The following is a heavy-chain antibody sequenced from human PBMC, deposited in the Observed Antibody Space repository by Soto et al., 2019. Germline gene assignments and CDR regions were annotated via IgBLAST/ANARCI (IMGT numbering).Heavy chain of an antibody. V-gene: IGHV4-4*07. CDR1: GASISGFY. Sequence: ETLSLTCTVSGASISGFYWSWIRESAGKGLEWIGRIYATGTTDYNPSLKSRVMMSVDTSKKQFSLKLRSVTAADTAVYYCVRDGTKTLRDWFDPWGQGISVTVSS. CDR3: VRDGTKTLRDWFDP. J-gene: IGHJ5*02. CDR2: IYATGTT. D-gene: IGHD1-1*01.